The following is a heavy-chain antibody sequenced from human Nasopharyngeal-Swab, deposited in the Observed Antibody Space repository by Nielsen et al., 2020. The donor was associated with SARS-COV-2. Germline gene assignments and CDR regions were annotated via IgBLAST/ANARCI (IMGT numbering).Heavy chain of an antibody. CDR2: IYYSGST. V-gene: IGHV4-31*03. Sequence: LRLSCTVSGGSISSGGYYWSWIRQHPGKGLEWIGYIYYSGSTYYNPSLKSRVTISVDTSKNQFSLKLSSVTAADTAVYYCARDPYYDILTGYSRHFDYWGQGTLVTVSS. J-gene: IGHJ4*02. D-gene: IGHD3-9*01. CDR1: GGSISSGGYY. CDR3: ARDPYYDILTGYSRHFDY.